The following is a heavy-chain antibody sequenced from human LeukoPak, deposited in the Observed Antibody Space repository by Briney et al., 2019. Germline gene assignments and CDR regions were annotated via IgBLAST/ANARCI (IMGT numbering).Heavy chain of an antibody. Sequence: GSLRLSCAASGFTFSGSGMHWVRQASGKGLEWVGRIRSKANSYATEYAASVKGRFTISRDDSKNTAYLQMNSLKIEDTAVYYCTGGYSGYDSIYLGYWGQGTLVTVSS. CDR3: TGGYSGYDSIYLGY. D-gene: IGHD5-12*01. J-gene: IGHJ4*02. CDR1: GFTFSGSG. CDR2: IRSKANSYAT. V-gene: IGHV3-73*01.